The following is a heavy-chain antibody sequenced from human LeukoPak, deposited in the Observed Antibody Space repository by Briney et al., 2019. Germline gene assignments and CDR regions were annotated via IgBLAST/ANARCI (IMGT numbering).Heavy chain of an antibody. CDR2: INPNSGGT. CDR1: GYTFTGYY. V-gene: IGHV1-2*06. D-gene: IGHD3-22*01. CDR3: ARDLGYYDSSGYTQGDY. J-gene: IGHJ4*02. Sequence: ASVKVSCKASGYTFTGYYMHWVRQAPGQGLEWMGRINPNSGGTNYAQKLQGRVTMTRDTSISTAYMELSRLRSDDTAVYYCARDLGYYDSSGYTQGDYWGQGTLVTVSS.